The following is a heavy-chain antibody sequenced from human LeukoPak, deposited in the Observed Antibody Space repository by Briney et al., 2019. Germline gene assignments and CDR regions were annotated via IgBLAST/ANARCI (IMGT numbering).Heavy chain of an antibody. Sequence: SETLSLTCAVSGYSISSGYYWGWIRQPPGKGLEWIGSIYHSGSTYYNPSLKSRVTISVDTSKNQFSLKLSSVTAADTAVYYCARVHRSSTSCSREDYYYYMDVWGKGTTVTVSS. CDR1: GYSISSGYY. D-gene: IGHD2-2*01. CDR2: IYHSGST. CDR3: ARVHRSSTSCSREDYYYYMDV. V-gene: IGHV4-38-2*01. J-gene: IGHJ6*03.